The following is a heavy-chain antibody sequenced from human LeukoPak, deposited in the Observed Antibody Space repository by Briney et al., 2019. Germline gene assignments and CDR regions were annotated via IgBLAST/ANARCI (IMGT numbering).Heavy chain of an antibody. CDR3: ARDLATMVRGVIITKDY. CDR2: INPNSGGT. J-gene: IGHJ4*02. Sequence: GASVKVSCKASGYTFIDYYVHWVRQAPGQGLEWMGWINPNSGGTNYAQKFQGRVTMTRDTSISTAYMELSRLRSDDTAVYYCARDLATMVRGVIITKDYWGQGTLSPSPQ. CDR1: GYTFIDYY. D-gene: IGHD3-10*01. V-gene: IGHV1-2*02.